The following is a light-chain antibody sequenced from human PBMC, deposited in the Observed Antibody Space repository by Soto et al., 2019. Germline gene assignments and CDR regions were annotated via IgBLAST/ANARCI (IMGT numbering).Light chain of an antibody. J-gene: IGKJ1*01. V-gene: IGKV3-20*01. Sequence: EIVLTQSPGTLSLSPGERATLSCRASQSVSSSYLAWYQQKPGQAPRLLIYSASSRATGIQDRFSGSGSGTDFTLTISRLEPEDFAVYYCQQYGSSPLTFGQGTKVEIK. CDR2: SAS. CDR3: QQYGSSPLT. CDR1: QSVSSSY.